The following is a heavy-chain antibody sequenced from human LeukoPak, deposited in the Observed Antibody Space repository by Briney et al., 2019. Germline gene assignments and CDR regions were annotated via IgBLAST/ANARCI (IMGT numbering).Heavy chain of an antibody. CDR1: GLSFSIYW. Sequence: GGSLRLSCAASGLSFSIYWIHWVRQAPGEGLVWVSRINSDGSSTTYADSVKGRFSISRDNAKNTLYLQMNSLRAEDTAVYYCARDSSTTVTGAFDIWGQGTMVTVSS. J-gene: IGHJ3*02. CDR3: ARDSSTTVTGAFDI. CDR2: INSDGSST. D-gene: IGHD4-17*01. V-gene: IGHV3-74*01.